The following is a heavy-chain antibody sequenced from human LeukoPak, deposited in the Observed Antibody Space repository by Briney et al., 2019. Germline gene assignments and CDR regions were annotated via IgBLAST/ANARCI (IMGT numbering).Heavy chain of an antibody. CDR1: GYNFSSYY. J-gene: IGHJ4*02. CDR2: LNPSRGTT. Sequence: GASVKLSCKASGYNFSSYYIQWVRQDPGQGLEWMGLLNPSRGTTAYAPKFQGRVTMTRDTSSNTVYMELRGLRSDDTAIYYCARGATRGIGGSYDLDFWGQGSLVTVSP. D-gene: IGHD3-16*01. V-gene: IGHV1-46*01. CDR3: ARGATRGIGGSYDLDF.